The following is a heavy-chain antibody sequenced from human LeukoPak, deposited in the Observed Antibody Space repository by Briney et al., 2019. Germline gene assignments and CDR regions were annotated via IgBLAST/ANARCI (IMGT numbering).Heavy chain of an antibody. J-gene: IGHJ4*02. CDR2: ISSSSSYI. V-gene: IGHV3-21*01. CDR1: GFTLSRYS. CDR3: ARASTYYDVLTGYWFDY. Sequence: SGGSLRLSCAASGFTLSRYSMNWVRQAPGKGLEWVSSISSSSSYIYYADSVKGRFTVSRDNAKNSLYLQMHSLRAEDTAVYYCARASTYYDVLTGYWFDYWGQGTRVAVSS. D-gene: IGHD3-9*01.